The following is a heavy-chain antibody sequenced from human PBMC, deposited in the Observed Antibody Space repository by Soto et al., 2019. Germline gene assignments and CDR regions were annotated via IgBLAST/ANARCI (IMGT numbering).Heavy chain of an antibody. J-gene: IGHJ4*02. CDR3: ARDKITGLFDY. CDR2: INHSGST. V-gene: IGHV4-34*01. Sequence: SETLSLSCTVSGGSISSYYWSWLRQPPGTGLEWIGEINHSGSTNYNPSLKSRVTISVDTSKNQFSLKLTSVTAADTAVYYCARDKITGLFDYWGQGTLVTVSS. D-gene: IGHD2-8*02. CDR1: GGSISSYY.